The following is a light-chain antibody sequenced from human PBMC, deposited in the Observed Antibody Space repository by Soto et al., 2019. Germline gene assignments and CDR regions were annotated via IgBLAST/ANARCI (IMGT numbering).Light chain of an antibody. J-gene: IGKJ4*01. CDR1: QSVSSY. CDR3: QQRSNWLT. CDR2: DAS. Sequence: EIVLTQSPATLSLSPGERATLSCRASQSVSSYLAWYQQKPGQAPRLLIYDASNRATGIPARFSGSGSGTDLTLTISRLEHEDFAVYYCQQRSNWLTFGGGTKVEIK. V-gene: IGKV3-11*01.